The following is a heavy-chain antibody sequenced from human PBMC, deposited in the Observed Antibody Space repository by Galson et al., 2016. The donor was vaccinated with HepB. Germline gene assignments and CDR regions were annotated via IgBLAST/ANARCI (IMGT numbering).Heavy chain of an antibody. J-gene: IGHJ6*02. CDR3: RYGMDV. V-gene: IGHV3-15*01. CDR1: GFTFSNAW. CDR2: IKSKTDGGTT. Sequence: SLRLSCAASGFTFSNAWMSWVRQAPGKGLEWVGRIKSKTDGGTTDYAAPVKGRFSISRYDSTNTLYLQLKSLKTEDTAVYDCRYGMDVWGQGTTVTVSS.